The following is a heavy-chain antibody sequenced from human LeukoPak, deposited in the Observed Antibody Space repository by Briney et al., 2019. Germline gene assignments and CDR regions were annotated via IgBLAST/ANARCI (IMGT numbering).Heavy chain of an antibody. J-gene: IGHJ4*02. CDR3: ARVGDYYDSSGSFDY. Sequence: PSETLSLTCTVSGDSISSYYWSWIRQPPGKGLEWIGYIYYSGSTNYNPSLKSRVTISVDTSKNQFSLKLSSVTAADTAVYYCARVGDYYDSSGSFDYWGQGTLVTVSS. V-gene: IGHV4-59*12. D-gene: IGHD3-22*01. CDR1: GDSISSYY. CDR2: IYYSGST.